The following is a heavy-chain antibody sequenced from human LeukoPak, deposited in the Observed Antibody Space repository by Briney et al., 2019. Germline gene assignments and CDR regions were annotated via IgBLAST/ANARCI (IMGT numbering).Heavy chain of an antibody. J-gene: IGHJ4*02. D-gene: IGHD3-22*01. CDR1: GGSISSYY. CDR3: ARLGDYYDSSGYGN. Sequence: SETLSLTCTVSGGSISSYYWSWIRQPPGKGLEWIGYIYTSGSTNYNPSLKSRVTISVDTSKNQFSLKLSSVTAADTAVYDCARLGDYYDSSGYGNWGQGTLVTVSS. CDR2: IYTSGST. V-gene: IGHV4-4*09.